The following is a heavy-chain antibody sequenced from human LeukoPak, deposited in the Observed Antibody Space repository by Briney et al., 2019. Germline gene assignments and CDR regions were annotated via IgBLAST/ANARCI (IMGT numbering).Heavy chain of an antibody. J-gene: IGHJ4*02. CDR3: ARMGGYSGYATH. Sequence: SETLSLTCTVSGGSISTYYWSWIRQPPGKGLEWIGYIHYSGTTNYNPSLKNRVTISLDTSKNQFSLNLSSVIAADTAVYYCARMGGYSGYATHWGQGTLVTVSS. D-gene: IGHD5-12*01. V-gene: IGHV4-59*08. CDR2: IHYSGTT. CDR1: GGSISTYY.